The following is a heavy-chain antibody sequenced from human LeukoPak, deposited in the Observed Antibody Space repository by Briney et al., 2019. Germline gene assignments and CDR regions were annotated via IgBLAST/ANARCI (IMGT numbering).Heavy chain of an antibody. CDR2: TSGSGGST. Sequence: DRQTHGKGLEWVSATSGSGGSTYYSDSVKGRFTISRDNSKNTLYLQMNSLRAEDTAVYYCAKAAEHIVVVTAGYFDYWGQGTLVTVSS. J-gene: IGHJ4*02. V-gene: IGHV3-23*01. CDR3: AKAAEHIVVVTAGYFDY. D-gene: IGHD2-21*02.